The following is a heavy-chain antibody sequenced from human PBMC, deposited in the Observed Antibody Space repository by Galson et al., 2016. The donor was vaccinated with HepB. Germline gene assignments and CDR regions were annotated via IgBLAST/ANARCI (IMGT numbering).Heavy chain of an antibody. V-gene: IGHV3-23*01. Sequence: SLRLSCAASGFTVSSNYMSWVRQAPGKGLEWVSAISGGGGRTYYADSVKGRFTISRDNSKNTLYLQMNSLRVEDTAVYYCAKGSALWFGESLDCWGQGTLVTVSS. CDR1: GFTVSSNY. CDR3: AKGSALWFGESLDC. J-gene: IGHJ4*02. D-gene: IGHD3-10*01. CDR2: ISGGGGRT.